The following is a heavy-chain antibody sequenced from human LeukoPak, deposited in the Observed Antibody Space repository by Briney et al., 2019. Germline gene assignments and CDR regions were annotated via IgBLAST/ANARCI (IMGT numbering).Heavy chain of an antibody. J-gene: IGHJ5*02. V-gene: IGHV6-1*01. Sequence: QTLSLTCAISGDSVSSNSAAWNWIRQSPSRGLEWLGRTYYRSKWYNDYAVSVKSRITINPDTSKNQFSLQLNSVTPEDTAVYYCARENTMGIAVAGTCPWFDPWGQGTLVTVS. CDR1: GDSVSSNSAA. CDR3: ARENTMGIAVAGTCPWFDP. D-gene: IGHD6-19*01. CDR2: TYYRSKWYN.